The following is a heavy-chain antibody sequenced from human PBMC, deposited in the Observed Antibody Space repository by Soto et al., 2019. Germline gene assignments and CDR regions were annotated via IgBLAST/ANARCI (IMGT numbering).Heavy chain of an antibody. J-gene: IGHJ3*02. D-gene: IGHD3-22*01. Sequence: GGSLRLSCAASGFTFSSYAMHWVRQAPGKGLEWVAVISYDGSNKYYADSVKGRFTISRDNSKNTLYLQMNSLRAEDTAVYYCARDVVREYYYDSSGSPSDAFDIWGKGTRVTVPS. CDR3: ARDVVREYYYDSSGSPSDAFDI. CDR2: ISYDGSNK. V-gene: IGHV3-30-3*01. CDR1: GFTFSSYA.